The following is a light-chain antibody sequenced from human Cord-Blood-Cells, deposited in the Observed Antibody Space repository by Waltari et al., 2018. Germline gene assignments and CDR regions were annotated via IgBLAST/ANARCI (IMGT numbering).Light chain of an antibody. CDR3: QQYNSYS. CDR2: DAS. V-gene: IGKV1-5*01. CDR1: QSISSW. Sequence: DIQMTQSPSTLSVSVGDRATITCRASQSISSWLAWYQQKPGNAPKLLIYDASSLESGVPSRFSGSGSGTEFTLTISSLQPDDFATYYCQQYNSYSFGQGTKLEIK. J-gene: IGKJ2*01.